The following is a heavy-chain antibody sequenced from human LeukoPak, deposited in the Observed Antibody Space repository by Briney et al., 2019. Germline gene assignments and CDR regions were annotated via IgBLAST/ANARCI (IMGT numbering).Heavy chain of an antibody. CDR2: IYHSGST. V-gene: IGHV4-30-2*01. J-gene: IGHJ3*02. CDR1: GGSISSGDYS. D-gene: IGHD3-22*01. Sequence: PSQTLSLTCAVSGGSISSGDYSWSWIRQPPGKGLEYIGYIYHSGSTYYNPSLKSRVTISLDRSKNQFSLNLNSVTAADTAVYYCARVGSDYYDSSGQITGAAFDIWGQGTMVTVSS. CDR3: ARVGSDYYDSSGQITGAAFDI.